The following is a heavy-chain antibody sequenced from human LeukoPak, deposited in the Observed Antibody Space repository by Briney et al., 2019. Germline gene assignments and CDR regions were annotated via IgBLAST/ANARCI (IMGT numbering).Heavy chain of an antibody. Sequence: SETLSLTCTVSGGSISSYYRSWIRQPPGKGLEWIGYIYYSGSTNYNPSLKSRVTISVDTSKNQFSLKLSSVTAADTAVYYCARESSQYYYDSSGYPDAFDIWGQGTMVTVSS. CDR3: ARESSQYYYDSSGYPDAFDI. V-gene: IGHV4-59*01. CDR2: IYYSGST. CDR1: GGSISSYY. J-gene: IGHJ3*02. D-gene: IGHD3-22*01.